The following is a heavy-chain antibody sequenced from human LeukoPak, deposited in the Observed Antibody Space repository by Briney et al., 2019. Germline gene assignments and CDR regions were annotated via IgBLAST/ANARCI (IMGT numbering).Heavy chain of an antibody. CDR1: GGSISSSSDY. CDR3: ATDRTYYYDSSGYYN. CDR2: IYYSGST. Sequence: SETLSLTCTVSGGSISSSSDYWGWIRQPPGKGLEWIGSIYYSGSTYYNPSLKSRVTISVDTSKNQFSLKLSSVTAADTAVYYCATDRTYYYDSSGYYNWGQGTLVTVSS. J-gene: IGHJ4*02. V-gene: IGHV4-39*01. D-gene: IGHD3-22*01.